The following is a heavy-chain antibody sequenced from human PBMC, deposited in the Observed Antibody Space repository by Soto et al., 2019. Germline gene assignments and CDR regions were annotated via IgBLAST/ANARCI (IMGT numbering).Heavy chain of an antibody. CDR1: GFAFGRYA. CDR3: ARDQISGWYDN. CDR2: MGGSVDRK. V-gene: IGHV3-23*01. J-gene: IGHJ5*02. Sequence: EVQLLESGGGLVKPGGSLRLSCAASGFAFGRYALSWVRQAPGKGLEWVSAMGGSVDRKSYADSVKGRFTISRDDPKNTLFLEMNSLRPEDTAIYFWARDQISGWYDNWGQGTLVTVSS. D-gene: IGHD6-19*01.